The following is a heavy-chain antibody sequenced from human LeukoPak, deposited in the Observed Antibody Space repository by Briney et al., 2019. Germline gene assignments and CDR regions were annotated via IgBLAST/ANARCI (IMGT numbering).Heavy chain of an antibody. V-gene: IGHV4-39*01. Sequence: SETLSLTCTVSGGSISSSSYYWGWIRQPPGKGLEGIGSIYYSGSTYYNPSLKSRVTISVDTSKNQFSLKLSSVTAADTAVYYCAILTTSNWFDPWGQGTLVTVSS. CDR3: AILTTSNWFDP. CDR1: GGSISSSSYY. D-gene: IGHD2/OR15-2a*01. CDR2: IYYSGST. J-gene: IGHJ5*02.